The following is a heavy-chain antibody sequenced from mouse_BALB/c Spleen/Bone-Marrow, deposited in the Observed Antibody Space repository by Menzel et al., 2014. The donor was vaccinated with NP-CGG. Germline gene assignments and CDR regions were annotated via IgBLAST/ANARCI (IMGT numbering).Heavy chain of an antibody. J-gene: IGHJ4*01. Sequence: EVKLVESGGGLVKPGGSLKLSCAASGFIFSDYYMYWVRQTPEKRLEWVATISDGGSYTSYPDSVKGRFTVSRDNAKNNLYLQMSSLKSEDTAFYYGARTYRPYALDYWGQGSSVTVSS. D-gene: IGHD2-14*01. CDR3: ARTYRPYALDY. CDR2: ISDGGSYT. CDR1: GFIFSDYY. V-gene: IGHV5-4*02.